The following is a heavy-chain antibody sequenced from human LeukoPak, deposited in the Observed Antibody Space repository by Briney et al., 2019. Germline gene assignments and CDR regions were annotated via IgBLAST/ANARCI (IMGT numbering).Heavy chain of an antibody. J-gene: IGHJ4*02. Sequence: KAGGPLRLSCAASGFTFRSYSMNWVGRAPGKGLEWVSSISSSSSYIYYADSVKGRFTISRDNAKNSLYLQMNSLRAEDTAVYYCARNYGSGSSVVGYWGQGTLVTVSS. D-gene: IGHD3-10*01. CDR2: ISSSSSYI. CDR3: ARNYGSGSSVVGY. V-gene: IGHV3-21*01. CDR1: GFTFRSYS.